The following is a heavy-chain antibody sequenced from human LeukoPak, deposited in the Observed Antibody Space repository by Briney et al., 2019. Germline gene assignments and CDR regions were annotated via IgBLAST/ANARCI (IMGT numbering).Heavy chain of an antibody. CDR3: AREVEMATNYFDY. J-gene: IGHJ4*02. Sequence: GGSLRLSCVASGFPFSSYWMTWVRQAPGKGLEWVANIKQDGSKKSYVDSVKGRFTISRDNAKNSLYLQMNSLRAEDTAVYYCAREVEMATNYFDYWGQGTLVTVSS. CDR2: IKQDGSKK. CDR1: GFPFSSYW. V-gene: IGHV3-7*01. D-gene: IGHD5-24*01.